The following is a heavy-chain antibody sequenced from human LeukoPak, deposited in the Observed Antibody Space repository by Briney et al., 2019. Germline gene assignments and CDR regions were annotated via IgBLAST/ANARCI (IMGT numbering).Heavy chain of an antibody. J-gene: IGHJ2*01. D-gene: IGHD3-10*01. CDR1: GGTFSRFA. CDR3: AKSTYYYGSGEGSNYWYFDL. V-gene: IGHV1-69*13. CDR2: IIPIFGPA. Sequence: SVKVSCKTSGGTFSRFAISWVQQAPGQGLEWMGGIIPIFGPANYAQKFQGRVTITADESTSTAYMELSSLRSEDTALYYCAKSTYYYGSGEGSNYWYFDLWGRGTLVTVSS.